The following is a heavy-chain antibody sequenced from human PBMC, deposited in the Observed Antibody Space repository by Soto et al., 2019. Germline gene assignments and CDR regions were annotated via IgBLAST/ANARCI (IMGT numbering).Heavy chain of an antibody. CDR1: GGSFSGYY. Sequence: SETLSLTCAVYGGSFSGYYWSWIRQPPGKGLEWIGYIYYSGSTNYNPSLKSRVTISVDTSKNQFSLKLSSVTAADTAVYYCARETGPIAAAGNNWFDPWGQGTLVTVSS. CDR2: IYYSGST. CDR3: ARETGPIAAAGNNWFDP. V-gene: IGHV4-59*01. D-gene: IGHD6-13*01. J-gene: IGHJ5*02.